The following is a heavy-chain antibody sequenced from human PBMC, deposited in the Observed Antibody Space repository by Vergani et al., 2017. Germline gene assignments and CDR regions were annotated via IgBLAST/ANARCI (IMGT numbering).Heavy chain of an antibody. CDR3: ARDSYGDYDDWFDP. Sequence: EVQLLQSGGGVIQPGGSVRLSCAASGFTFSACPMTWVRQAPGKGLEWVSAISARYPSTYYADSVRGRFTISRDNAKNSLFLQMNSLRAEDTAVYYCARDSYGDYDDWFDPWGQGTLVTVSS. V-gene: IGHV3-23*01. J-gene: IGHJ5*02. CDR1: GFTFSACP. CDR2: ISARYPST. D-gene: IGHD4-17*01.